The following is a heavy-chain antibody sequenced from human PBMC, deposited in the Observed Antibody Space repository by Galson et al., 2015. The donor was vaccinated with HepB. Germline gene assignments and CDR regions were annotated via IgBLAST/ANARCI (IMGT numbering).Heavy chain of an antibody. D-gene: IGHD6-6*01. CDR1: GFNFNRYG. V-gene: IGHV3-30*18. CDR2: ISYDGKRR. CDR3: AKGDVAYSSSSGGFRY. Sequence: SLRLSCAASGFNFNRYGMHWVRQAPGKGLGWVAVISYDGKRRNYGDSAKGRFIISRDNSRNTLSIEMNLLRVEDTAVYYCAKGDVAYSSSSGGFRYWGQGTLVAVS. J-gene: IGHJ4*02.